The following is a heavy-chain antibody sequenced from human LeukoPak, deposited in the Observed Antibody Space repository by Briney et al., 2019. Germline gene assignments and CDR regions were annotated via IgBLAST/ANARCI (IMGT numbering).Heavy chain of an antibody. CDR2: IYSGGST. D-gene: IGHD1-26*01. Sequence: GGSLRLSCAASGFTVSSNYMSWVRQAPGEGLEWFTVIYSGGSTYYADSVKGRFTISRDNSKNTLYLQMNSLRAEDTAVYYCARVRKKVGATPNWFDPWGQGTLVTVSS. CDR1: GFTVSSNY. V-gene: IGHV3-53*01. J-gene: IGHJ5*02. CDR3: ARVRKKVGATPNWFDP.